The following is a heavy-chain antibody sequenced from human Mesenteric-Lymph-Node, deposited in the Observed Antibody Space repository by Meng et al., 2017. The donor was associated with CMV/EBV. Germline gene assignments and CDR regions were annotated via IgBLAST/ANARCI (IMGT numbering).Heavy chain of an antibody. J-gene: IGHJ4*02. CDR2: IYHSGST. Sequence: TCAVSGGSISSSNWGSWVRQPPGKGLEWIGEIYHSGSTYYNPSLKSRVTISVDRSKNQFSLKLSSVTAADTAVYYCARRSGSYYFDYWGQGTLVTVSS. CDR3: ARRSGSYYFDY. D-gene: IGHD1-26*01. V-gene: IGHV4-4*02. CDR1: GGSISSSNW.